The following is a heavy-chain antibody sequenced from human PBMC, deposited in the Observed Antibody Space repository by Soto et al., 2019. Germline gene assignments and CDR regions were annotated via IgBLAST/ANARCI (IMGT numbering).Heavy chain of an antibody. CDR3: ARDRYSSGWDDAFDI. Sequence: SETLSLTCTVSGGSISSYYWSWIRQPPGKGLEWIGYIYYSGSTNYNPSLKSRVTISVDTSKNQFSLKLSSVTAADTAVYYCARDRYSSGWDDAFDIWGQGTMVTVSS. D-gene: IGHD6-19*01. V-gene: IGHV4-59*01. CDR2: IYYSGST. CDR1: GGSISSYY. J-gene: IGHJ3*02.